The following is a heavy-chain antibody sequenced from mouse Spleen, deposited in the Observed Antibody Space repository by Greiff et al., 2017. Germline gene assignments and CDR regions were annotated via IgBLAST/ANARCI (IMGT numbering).Heavy chain of an antibody. Sequence: VQLQQSGPGLVQPSQSLSITCTVSGFSLTSYGVHWVRQSPGKGLEWLGVIWSGGSTDYNAAFISRLSISKDNSKSQVFFKMNSLQADDTAIYYCASRSSIYYGNSFAYWGQGTLVTVSA. V-gene: IGHV2-2*01. J-gene: IGHJ3*01. CDR2: IWSGGST. CDR3: ASRSSIYYGNSFAY. D-gene: IGHD2-1*01. CDR1: GFSLTSYG.